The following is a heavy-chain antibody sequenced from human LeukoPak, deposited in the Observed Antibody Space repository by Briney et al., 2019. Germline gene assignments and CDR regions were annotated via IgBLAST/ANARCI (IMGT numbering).Heavy chain of an antibody. J-gene: IGHJ4*02. CDR1: GVTFSSFA. CDR3: AAQPCSVGRCYLDY. D-gene: IGHD2-15*01. Sequence: GGSLRLSCAASGVTFSSFAMHWVRQAPGKGLEWVAVISYHGRDTYYADSVKGRFTISRDNSKNTLYLQLNSLGAEDTAVYYCAAQPCSVGRCYLDYWGQGTLVTVSS. V-gene: IGHV3-30*04. CDR2: ISYHGRDT.